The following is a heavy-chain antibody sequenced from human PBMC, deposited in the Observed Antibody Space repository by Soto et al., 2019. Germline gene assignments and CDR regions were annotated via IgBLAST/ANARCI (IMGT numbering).Heavy chain of an antibody. V-gene: IGHV1-2*04. Sequence: QVQLVQSGAEVKKPGASVKVSCKASGYTFTGYYMHRVRQAPGQGLEWMGWINPNSGGTSFAQKFQGWVTMTRDTSISTAYMELSRLRSDDTAVYYCARARGSASPFDYWGQGTLVTVSS. D-gene: IGHD3-10*01. CDR1: GYTFTGYY. CDR2: INPNSGGT. J-gene: IGHJ4*02. CDR3: ARARGSASPFDY.